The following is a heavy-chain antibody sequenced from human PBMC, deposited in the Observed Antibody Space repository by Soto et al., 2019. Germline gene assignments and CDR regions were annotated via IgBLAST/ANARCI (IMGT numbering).Heavy chain of an antibody. D-gene: IGHD2-15*01. CDR1: GYRFTTYY. J-gene: IGHJ4*02. CDR3: AREASAVVSLDY. Sequence: ASVKVSCKASGYRFTTYYIHWVRQAPGQGLEWMGWINPNSGDTIYAQKFQDRVTMTCDTSVSTAYLELSSLSSDDTALYYCAREASAVVSLDYWGQGTLVTVSS. V-gene: IGHV1-2*02. CDR2: INPNSGDT.